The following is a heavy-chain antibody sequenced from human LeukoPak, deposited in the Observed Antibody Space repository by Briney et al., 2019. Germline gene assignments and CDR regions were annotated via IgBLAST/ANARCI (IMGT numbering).Heavy chain of an antibody. CDR1: GFTFSEYF. CDR3: ARDPRGTLVRGHRFDY. V-gene: IGHV3-11*01. CDR2: VSTSGTSV. D-gene: IGHD3-10*01. Sequence: GGSLGLSCAASGFTFSEYFMGWIRQAPGKGLEWVSYVSTSGTSVYYPDSVKGRFTISRDNAKNSLYLQMNSLRAEDTAVYYCARDPRGTLVRGHRFDYWGQGILVTVSS. J-gene: IGHJ4*02.